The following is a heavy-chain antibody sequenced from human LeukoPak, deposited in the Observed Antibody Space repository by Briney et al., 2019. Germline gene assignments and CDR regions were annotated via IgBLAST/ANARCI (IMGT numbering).Heavy chain of an antibody. V-gene: IGHV3-66*01. CDR3: ARDLVSRSNY. J-gene: IGHJ4*02. CDR1: GFTVSSNY. CDR2: IYSGGST. D-gene: IGHD6-6*01. Sequence: GGSLRLSCAASGFTVSSNYMSWVRQAPGKGLEWVSVIYSGGSTYHADSVKGRFTISRDNSKNTLYLQMNSLRDEDTAVYYCARDLVSRSNYWGQGTPVTVSS.